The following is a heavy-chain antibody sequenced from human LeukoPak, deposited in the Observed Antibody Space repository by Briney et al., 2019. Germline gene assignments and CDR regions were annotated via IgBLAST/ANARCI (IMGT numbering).Heavy chain of an antibody. D-gene: IGHD5-18*01. Sequence: PSETLSLTCTVSGGSISSSNYYWGWIRQPPGKGLEWIGTIYYTGTAYYNPSLQSRVTISIDTSKNQFSLKLSSVTAADTAVYYCARTTEGGYSYGYFYYYYMDVWGKGTTVTISS. CDR2: IYYTGTA. CDR1: GGSISSSNYY. CDR3: ARTTEGGYSYGYFYYYYMDV. J-gene: IGHJ6*03. V-gene: IGHV4-39*07.